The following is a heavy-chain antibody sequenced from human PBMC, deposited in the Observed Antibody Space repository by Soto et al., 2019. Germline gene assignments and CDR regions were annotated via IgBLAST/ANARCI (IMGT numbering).Heavy chain of an antibody. V-gene: IGHV3-23*01. CDR3: AKVSSSWYSGFFDL. D-gene: IGHD6-13*01. J-gene: IGHJ4*02. CDR1: GFTFNSQA. CDR2: LSDSGGST. Sequence: GGSLRLSCKASGFTFNSQAMTWVRQAPGKGLEWVSGLSDSGGSTYYADSVKGRFTISRDNSMNTLYLQMNTLRAEDTAVYYCAKVSSSWYSGFFDLWGQGT.